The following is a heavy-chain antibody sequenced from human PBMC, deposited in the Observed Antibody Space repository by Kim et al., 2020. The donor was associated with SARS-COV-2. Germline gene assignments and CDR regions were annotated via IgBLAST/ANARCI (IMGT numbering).Heavy chain of an antibody. Sequence: SETLSLTCTVSGGSISSYYWSWIRQPPGKGLEWIGYIYYSGSTNYNPSLKSRVTISVDTSKNQFSLKLSSVTAADTAVYYCARDLAWGGWFDPWGQGTLVTVSS. CDR1: GGSISSYY. J-gene: IGHJ5*02. CDR3: ARDLAWGGWFDP. CDR2: IYYSGST. V-gene: IGHV4-59*01. D-gene: IGHD7-27*01.